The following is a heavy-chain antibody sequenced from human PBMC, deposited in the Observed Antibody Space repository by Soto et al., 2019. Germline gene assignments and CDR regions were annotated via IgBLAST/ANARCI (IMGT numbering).Heavy chain of an antibody. Sequence: SEARSLTCTFFVGSVIGFGYYWSWILQHPWEGLDWIVYIYYGVITYYNPSLKSRVTISVDTSKNQFSLKLTSVTAADTAVYYCARVRGGGPFDDWGQGTLVTVSS. J-gene: IGHJ4*02. CDR2: IYYGVIT. CDR3: ARVRGGGPFDD. CDR1: VGSVIGFGYY. D-gene: IGHD1-26*01. V-gene: IGHV4-31*03.